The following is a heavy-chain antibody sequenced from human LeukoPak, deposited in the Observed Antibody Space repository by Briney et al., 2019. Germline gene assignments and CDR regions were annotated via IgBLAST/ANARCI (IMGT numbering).Heavy chain of an antibody. CDR2: IYYSGST. CDR3: ARQTYYDFWSGYYAGGGYYFDY. CDR1: GGSISSYY. Sequence: SETLPLTCTVSGGSISSYYWSWIRQPPGKGLEWIGYIYYSGSTNYNPSLKSRVTISVDTSKNQFSLKLSSVTAADTAVYYCARQTYYDFWSGYYAGGGYYFDYWGQGTLVTVSS. V-gene: IGHV4-59*01. J-gene: IGHJ4*02. D-gene: IGHD3-3*01.